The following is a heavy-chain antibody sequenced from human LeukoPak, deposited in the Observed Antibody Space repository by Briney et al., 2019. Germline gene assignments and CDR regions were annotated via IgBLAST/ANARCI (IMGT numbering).Heavy chain of an antibody. CDR2: ISAHNGNT. CDR3: ARAETTLLLNY. Sequence: ASVKVSCKVSGYTLTELSMHWVRQTPGQGLQWMGWISAHNGNTNYAQKLQGRVTLTTDTSTSTVYMELRSLTSDDTAVYYCARAETTLLLNYWGQGTLVTVSS. D-gene: IGHD4-11*01. CDR1: GYTLTELS. V-gene: IGHV1-18*01. J-gene: IGHJ4*02.